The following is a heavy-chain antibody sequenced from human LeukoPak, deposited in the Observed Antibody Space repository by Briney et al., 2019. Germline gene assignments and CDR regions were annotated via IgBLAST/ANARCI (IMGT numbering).Heavy chain of an antibody. CDR2: ISWNSGSI. CDR1: GFTFDDYA. Sequence: GGSLRLSCAASGFTFDDYAMHWVRQAPGKGLEWVSGISWNSGSIGYADSVNGRFTISRDNAKNSLYLQMNSLRAEDTALYYCAKSRLRALHDSSGQNFDYWGHGTLVTVSS. J-gene: IGHJ4*01. D-gene: IGHD3-22*01. V-gene: IGHV3-9*01. CDR3: AKSRLRALHDSSGQNFDY.